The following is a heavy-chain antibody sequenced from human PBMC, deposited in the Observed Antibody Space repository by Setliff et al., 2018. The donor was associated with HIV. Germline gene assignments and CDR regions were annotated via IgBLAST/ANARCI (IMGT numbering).Heavy chain of an antibody. Sequence: GASVKVSCKASGYTFTSYAMHWVRQAPGQRLEWMGWINAGNGNTKYSQKFQGRLTITRDTSATTVYMELSGLRSEDTAVYYCARVERDYDFWNGYSYYMDVWGKGTTVTVSS. D-gene: IGHD3-3*01. V-gene: IGHV1-3*01. J-gene: IGHJ6*03. CDR3: ARVERDYDFWNGYSYYMDV. CDR2: INAGNGNT. CDR1: GYTFTSYA.